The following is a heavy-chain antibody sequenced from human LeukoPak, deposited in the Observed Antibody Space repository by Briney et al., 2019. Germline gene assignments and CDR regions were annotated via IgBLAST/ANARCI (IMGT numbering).Heavy chain of an antibody. V-gene: IGHV3-48*03. CDR3: ARDKSADYGDSYFDS. CDR2: ISSSGSTI. D-gene: IGHD4-17*01. J-gene: IGHJ4*02. CDR1: GFTFSSYE. Sequence: PGGSLRLSCAASGFTFSSYEMNWVRQAPGKGVEGVADISSSGSTIHYADSLKGGFTISRDNAKNSLYLQMNSLIAEDTAVYYCARDKSADYGDSYFDSWGQGILVTVSS.